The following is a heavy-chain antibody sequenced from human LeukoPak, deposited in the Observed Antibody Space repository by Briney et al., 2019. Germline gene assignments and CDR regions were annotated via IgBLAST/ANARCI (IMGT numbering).Heavy chain of an antibody. CDR3: ARGRSTVTGRYFDY. CDR1: GGSFSGYY. CDR2: INHSGST. Sequence: KPSETLSLTCAVYGGSFSGYYWSWIRQPPGKGLEWIGEINHSGSTNYNPSLKSRVTISVDTSKNQFSLKLSSVTAADTAVYYCARGRSTVTGRYFDYWGQGTLVTVSS. D-gene: IGHD4-17*01. J-gene: IGHJ4*02. V-gene: IGHV4-34*01.